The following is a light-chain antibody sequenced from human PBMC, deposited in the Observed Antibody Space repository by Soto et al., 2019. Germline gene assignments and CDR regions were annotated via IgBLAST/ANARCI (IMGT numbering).Light chain of an antibody. CDR2: GAS. Sequence: EIVLTQSPGTLSLSPVERATLSCRASQSVSSYLAWYQQKPGQAPRLLIYGASSRATGIPDRFSGSGSGTDFTLTISRLEPEDFAVYYCQQYVSSSRTFGQGTKVEIK. CDR1: QSVSSY. V-gene: IGKV3-20*01. CDR3: QQYVSSSRT. J-gene: IGKJ1*01.